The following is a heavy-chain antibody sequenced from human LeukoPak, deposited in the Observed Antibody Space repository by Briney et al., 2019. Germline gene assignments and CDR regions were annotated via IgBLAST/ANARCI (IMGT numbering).Heavy chain of an antibody. CDR3: ARAGYYGSGSSPPHDYYYYGMDV. CDR1: GGSISGSNW. D-gene: IGHD3-10*01. CDR2: IYHSGST. V-gene: IGHV4-4*02. J-gene: IGHJ6*02. Sequence: SETLSLTCAVSGGSISGSNWWSWVRQPPGKGLEWIGEIYHSGSTNYNPSLKSRVTISVDKSKNQFSLKLSSVTAADTAVYYCARAGYYGSGSSPPHDYYYYGMDVWGQGTTVTVSS.